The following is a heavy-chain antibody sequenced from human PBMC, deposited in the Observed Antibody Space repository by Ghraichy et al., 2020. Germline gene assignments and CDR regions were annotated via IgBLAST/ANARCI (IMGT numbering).Heavy chain of an antibody. CDR2: ISSFDSTT. D-gene: IGHD2-2*01. CDR3: VRDSGYCSSSGCHHFDY. V-gene: IGHV3-48*03. CDR1: GFTFSSFE. Sequence: GESLNISCAASGFTFSSFEMNWVRQAPGKGLEWVSYISSFDSTTYYADSVRGRFTISRDNPKNSLYLQMNSLRAEDTAVYYCVRDSGYCSSSGCHHFDYWGQGTLVTVSS. J-gene: IGHJ4*02.